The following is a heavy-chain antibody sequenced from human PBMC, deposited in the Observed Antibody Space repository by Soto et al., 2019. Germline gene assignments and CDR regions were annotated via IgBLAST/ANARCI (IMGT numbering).Heavy chain of an antibody. CDR1: GFIFSSYG. CDR2: ISYDGSNK. V-gene: IGHV3-30*18. CDR3: AKDGLRFLEWLSYFDY. Sequence: GGSLRLSCAASGFIFSSYGMHWVRQAPGKGLEWVAVISYDGSNKYYVDSVKGRFTISRDNSKNTLYLQMNSLRAEDTAVYYCAKDGLRFLEWLSYFDYWGQGTLVPVYS. D-gene: IGHD3-3*01. J-gene: IGHJ4*02.